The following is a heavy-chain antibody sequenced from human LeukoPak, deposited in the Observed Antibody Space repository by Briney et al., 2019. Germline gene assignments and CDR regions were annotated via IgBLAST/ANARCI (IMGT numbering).Heavy chain of an antibody. V-gene: IGHV3-64*01. CDR2: ISRNGNST. CDR3: ARRGAAAGTSDY. Sequence: GGSLRLSCAGSGFTFSTYAMQWVRQAPGRGLEYVSAISRNGNSTYYANSVKGRFTISRDNSKNTLYLQMGSLRAEDMAMYYCARRGAAAGTSDYWGQGTLVTVSS. D-gene: IGHD6-13*01. CDR1: GFTFSTYA. J-gene: IGHJ4*02.